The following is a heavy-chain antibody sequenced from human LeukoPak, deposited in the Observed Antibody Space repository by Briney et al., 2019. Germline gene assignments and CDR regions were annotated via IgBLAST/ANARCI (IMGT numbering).Heavy chain of an antibody. J-gene: IGHJ4*02. CDR3: ARATLGYCSSTSRYTGYFDY. CDR2: IKQDGSEK. Sequence: GGSLRLSCAASGFTFSGYWMSWVRQAPGKGLEWVANIKQDGSEKYYVDSVKGRFTISRDNAKNSLYLQMNSLRAEDTAVYYCARATLGYCSSTSRYTGYFDYWGQGTLVTVSS. V-gene: IGHV3-7*01. CDR1: GFTFSGYW. D-gene: IGHD2-2*02.